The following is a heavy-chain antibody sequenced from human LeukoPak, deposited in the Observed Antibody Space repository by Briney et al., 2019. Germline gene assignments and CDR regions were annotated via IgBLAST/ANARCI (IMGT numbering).Heavy chain of an antibody. D-gene: IGHD6-13*01. Sequence: SETLSLTCTVSGGSISSYYWSWIRQPPGKGLEWIGYICYSGSTNYNPSLKSRVTISVDTSKNQFSLKLSSVTAADTAVYYCATRSAAAGDDYYFDYWGQGTLVTVSS. CDR3: ATRSAAAGDDYYFDY. CDR1: GGSISSYY. J-gene: IGHJ4*02. CDR2: ICYSGST. V-gene: IGHV4-59*01.